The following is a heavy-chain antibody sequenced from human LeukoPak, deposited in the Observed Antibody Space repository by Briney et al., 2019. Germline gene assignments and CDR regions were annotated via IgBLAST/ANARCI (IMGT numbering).Heavy chain of an antibody. V-gene: IGHV3-11*01. Sequence: GGSLRLSCAASGFTFSDYYMSWIRQAPGKGLEWVSYISSSGSTIYYADSVKGRFTISRDNAKNSLYLQMNSLRAEDTAVYYCAKALGYCSGGSCPFDYWGQGTLVTVSS. CDR3: AKALGYCSGGSCPFDY. CDR1: GFTFSDYY. J-gene: IGHJ4*02. D-gene: IGHD2-15*01. CDR2: ISSSGSTI.